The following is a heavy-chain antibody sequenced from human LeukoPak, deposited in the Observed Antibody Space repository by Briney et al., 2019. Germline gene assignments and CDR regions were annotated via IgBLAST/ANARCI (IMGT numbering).Heavy chain of an antibody. CDR3: ARARIGYTRYDAFGI. V-gene: IGHV3-7*04. D-gene: IGHD5-18*01. CDR2: IKQDGSEK. J-gene: IGHJ3*02. Sequence: PGGSLRLSCAASGFTFSSYEMNWVRQAPGKGLDWVANIKQDGSEKDYVDSVKGRFTISRDNAKDSVYLQMNSLKAEDTAVYYCARARIGYTRYDAFGIWGQGTMVTVSS. CDR1: GFTFSSYE.